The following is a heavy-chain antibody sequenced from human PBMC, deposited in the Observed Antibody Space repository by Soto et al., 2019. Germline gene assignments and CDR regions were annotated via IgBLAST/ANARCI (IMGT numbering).Heavy chain of an antibody. CDR1: GASISGFY. Sequence: QVQLQESGPGLVKPSETLSLTCTVSGASISGFYWSWIRKSAGKGLEWIGRIYATGTTDYNPSLKSRVIMSVDTSKKQFFLKLRSVTAADTAVYYCVRDGTKTLRDWFDPWGQGISVTVSS. CDR2: IYATGTT. J-gene: IGHJ5*02. D-gene: IGHD1-1*01. CDR3: VRDGTKTLRDWFDP. V-gene: IGHV4-4*07.